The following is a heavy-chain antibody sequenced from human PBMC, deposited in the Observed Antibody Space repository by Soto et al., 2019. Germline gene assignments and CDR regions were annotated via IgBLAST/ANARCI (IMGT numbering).Heavy chain of an antibody. J-gene: IGHJ4*02. CDR3: ARDPLYLMTGYPYYFVY. V-gene: IGHV1-3*01. Sequence: ASVKVSCKASGYIFTSYAMHWVRQAPGQRLEWMGWINVGNGYTKYSQKFQGRVTITNDTSASTVYMELSSLRSEDTAVYYYARDPLYLMTGYPYYFVYWGQGTLVTVSS. CDR1: GYIFTSYA. CDR2: INVGNGYT. D-gene: IGHD3-9*01.